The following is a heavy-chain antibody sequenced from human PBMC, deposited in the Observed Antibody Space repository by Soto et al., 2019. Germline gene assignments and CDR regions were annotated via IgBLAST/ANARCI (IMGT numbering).Heavy chain of an antibody. CDR3: TRGPRPTSVGTGAY. D-gene: IGHD3-10*01. Sequence: GGSLRLSCAASGFTFSTYWMRWVRQAPGKGLVWVSRINYDGSSTDYADSVKGRFTISRDNAKNTLYLQMNTLTAEDTAVYYCTRGPRPTSVGTGAYWGQGTLVTVS. CDR2: INYDGSST. J-gene: IGHJ4*02. V-gene: IGHV3-74*01. CDR1: GFTFSTYW.